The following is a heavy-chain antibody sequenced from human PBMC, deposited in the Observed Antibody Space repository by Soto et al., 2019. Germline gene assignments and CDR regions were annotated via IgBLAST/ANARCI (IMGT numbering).Heavy chain of an antibody. Sequence: GGSLRLSFAASGFTFSNYAMSWVRPAPGESLEWVSSISGCGGSTYYADSVKGRFPFSRDNSRNTVYLQMNSLRAEDTAVYYCARAPNWNYESGYFDYWGQGTLVTVSS. V-gene: IGHV3-23*01. D-gene: IGHD1-7*01. CDR1: GFTFSNYA. CDR3: ARAPNWNYESGYFDY. J-gene: IGHJ4*02. CDR2: ISGCGGST.